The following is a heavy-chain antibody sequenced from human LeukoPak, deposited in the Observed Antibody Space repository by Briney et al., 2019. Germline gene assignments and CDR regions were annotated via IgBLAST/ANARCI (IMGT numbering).Heavy chain of an antibody. D-gene: IGHD6-19*01. CDR1: GFTFSSHS. Sequence: GGSLTLSCAASGFTFSSHSMNWVSQAPGKGLEWVSSISSSSSYIYYADSVKGRFTISRDNAQNSLYLQMNSLRAEDTAVYCCARYSSGWYSGKYFDYWGQGTLVTVSS. J-gene: IGHJ4*02. V-gene: IGHV3-21*01. CDR3: ARYSSGWYSGKYFDY. CDR2: ISSSSSYI.